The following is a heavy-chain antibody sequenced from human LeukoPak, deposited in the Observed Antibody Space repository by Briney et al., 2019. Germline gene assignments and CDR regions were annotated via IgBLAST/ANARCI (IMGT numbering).Heavy chain of an antibody. Sequence: GGSLRLSCAASGFTVSSNYMSWVRQAPGKGLEWVSVIYSGGSTYYADSVKGRFTISRDNSKNTLYLQMNSLRAEDTAVYYCAGDMEGRDYFDYWGQGTLVTVSS. CDR2: IYSGGST. D-gene: IGHD3-10*01. V-gene: IGHV3-66*01. CDR3: AGDMEGRDYFDY. J-gene: IGHJ4*02. CDR1: GFTVSSNY.